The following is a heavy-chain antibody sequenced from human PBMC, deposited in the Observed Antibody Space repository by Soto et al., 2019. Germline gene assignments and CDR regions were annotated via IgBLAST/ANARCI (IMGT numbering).Heavy chain of an antibody. CDR1: GFTISNYG. CDR3: ATTRVGPCSSSICFSGIFDGMDV. CDR2: ISYDGTIT. J-gene: IGHJ6*02. D-gene: IGHD2-2*01. V-gene: IGHV3-30-3*01. Sequence: XGSLRLSCAASGFTISNYGMHWVRQAPGKGLEWVAVISYDGTITYYADSVKGRFTISRDNSKNTLYLQMNSLRTEDTAVYYCATTRVGPCSSSICFSGIFDGMDVWGQGTTVTVSS.